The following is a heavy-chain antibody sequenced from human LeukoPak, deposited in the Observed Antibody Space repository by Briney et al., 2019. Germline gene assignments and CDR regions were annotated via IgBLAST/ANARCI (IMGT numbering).Heavy chain of an antibody. CDR3: ARVPAAPRLYMDV. J-gene: IGHJ6*02. CDR1: GGSISSSSYY. D-gene: IGHD2-2*01. CDR2: IYYSGST. V-gene: IGHV4-39*07. Sequence: SETLSLTCTVSGGSISSSSYYWGWIRQPPGKGLEWIGSIYYSGSTNYNPSLKSRVTISVDTSKNQFSLKLSSVTAADTAVYYCARVPAAPRLYMDVWGQGTTVIVSS.